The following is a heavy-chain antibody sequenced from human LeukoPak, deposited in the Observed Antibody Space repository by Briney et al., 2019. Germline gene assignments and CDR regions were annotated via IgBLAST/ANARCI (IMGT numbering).Heavy chain of an antibody. D-gene: IGHD3-10*01. CDR3: AREFDSYYMDV. CDR1: GYTFTAYT. J-gene: IGHJ6*03. V-gene: IGHV7-4-1*02. CDR2: INTNTGNP. Sequence: ASVKVSCKASGYTFTAYTIKWVRQAPGQGLEWMGWINTNTGNPTYAQGFTGRFVFSLDTSVSTAYLQISSLTAEDTAVYYCAREFDSYYMDVWGKGTTVTVSS.